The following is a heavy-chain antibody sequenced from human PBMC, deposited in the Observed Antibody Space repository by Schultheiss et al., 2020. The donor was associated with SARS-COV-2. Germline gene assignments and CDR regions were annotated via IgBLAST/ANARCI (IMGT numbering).Heavy chain of an antibody. CDR3: ARDGAGTTLY. D-gene: IGHD1-7*01. V-gene: IGHV3-21*01. J-gene: IGHJ4*02. CDR2: ISSSSSYI. CDR1: GFTFSSYA. Sequence: GGSLRLSCAASGFTFSSYAMSWVRQAPGKGLEWVSSISSSSSYIYYADSVKGRFTISRDNAKNSLYLQMNSLRAEDTAVYYCARDGAGTTLYWGQGTLVTVSS.